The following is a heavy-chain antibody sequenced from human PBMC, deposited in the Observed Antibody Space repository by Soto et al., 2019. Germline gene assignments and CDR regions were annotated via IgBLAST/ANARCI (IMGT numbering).Heavy chain of an antibody. Sequence: GGSLRLSCAASGFTFSSYWMSWVRQAPGKGLEWVANIKQDGSEKYYVDSVKGRFTISRDNAKNSLYLQMNSLRAEDKAVYYCARATNGLYNPIRFDYWGQGTLVTVSS. CDR1: GFTFSSYW. CDR3: ARATNGLYNPIRFDY. D-gene: IGHD1-1*01. J-gene: IGHJ4*02. CDR2: IKQDGSEK. V-gene: IGHV3-7*01.